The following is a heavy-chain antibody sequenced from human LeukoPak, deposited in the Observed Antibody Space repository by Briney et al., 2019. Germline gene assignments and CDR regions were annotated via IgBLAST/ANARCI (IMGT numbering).Heavy chain of an antibody. CDR3: ARDHPGRYCSGGSCSGYSFDY. CDR1: GFTFSSYS. J-gene: IGHJ4*02. V-gene: IGHV3-21*01. D-gene: IGHD2-15*01. Sequence: PGGSLRLSCAASGFTFSSYSMNWVRQAPGKGLEWVSSISSSSSYIYYADSMKGRFTISRDNAKNSLYLQMNSLRAEDTAVYYCARDHPGRYCSGGSCSGYSFDYWGQGTLVTVSS. CDR2: ISSSSSYI.